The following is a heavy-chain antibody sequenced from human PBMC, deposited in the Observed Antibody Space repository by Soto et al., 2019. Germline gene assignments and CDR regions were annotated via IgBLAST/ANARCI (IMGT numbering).Heavy chain of an antibody. CDR3: AHSPWGSAPDY. D-gene: IGHD3-16*01. CDR2: IYWNDDK. Sequence: QITLKESGPTLVKPTETLTLTCTVSGFPLSARGVGVGWIRQPPGKALEWLAVIYWNDDKRYSPSLKSRLTITKDTSKTQVVLTMTNTDPVDTAKYYCAHSPWGSAPDYWGQGTLVTVSS. V-gene: IGHV2-5*01. J-gene: IGHJ4*02. CDR1: GFPLSARGVG.